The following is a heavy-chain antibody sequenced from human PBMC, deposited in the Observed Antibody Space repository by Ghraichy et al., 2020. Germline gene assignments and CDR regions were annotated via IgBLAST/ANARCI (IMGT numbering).Heavy chain of an antibody. CDR1: GFTFKTYA. D-gene: IGHD6-13*01. CDR2: IRGSEDNT. V-gene: IGHV3-23*01. CDR3: VRGLIGTAGVFEI. Sequence: GESLNISCAASGFTFKTYALNWVRQAPGKGLEWVSAIRGSEDNTFYADSVRGRFTISRDNSRNTLYLQMNSLRGEDTAVYYCVRGLIGTAGVFEIWGQGTMVTVSS. J-gene: IGHJ3*02.